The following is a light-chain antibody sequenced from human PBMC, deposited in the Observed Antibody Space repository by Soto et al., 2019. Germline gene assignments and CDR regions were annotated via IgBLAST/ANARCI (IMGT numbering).Light chain of an antibody. CDR2: QDT. J-gene: IGLJ1*01. Sequence: SYELTQPPSVSVSPGQTASITCSGDKLGDKYVCWYQQEPGQSPVLVIYQDTKRPSGIPERFSGSNSGNTATLTISGTQAMDEADYYCQAWDSSTLYVFGTGTKV. CDR3: QAWDSSTLYV. CDR1: KLGDKY. V-gene: IGLV3-1*01.